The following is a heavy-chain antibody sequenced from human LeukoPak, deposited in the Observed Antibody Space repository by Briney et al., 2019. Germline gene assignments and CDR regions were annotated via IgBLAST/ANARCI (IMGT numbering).Heavy chain of an antibody. D-gene: IGHD3-22*01. CDR2: IWYDGSNK. V-gene: IGHV3-33*01. CDR1: GFTFSIYG. Sequence: TGGSLRLSCAASGFTFSIYGMHWVRQAPGKGLEWVAVIWYDGSNKYYADSVKGRFTISRDNSKNTLYLQMNSLRAEDTAVYYCARDFGSGYSDYWGQGTLVTVSS. CDR3: ARDFGSGYSDY. J-gene: IGHJ4*02.